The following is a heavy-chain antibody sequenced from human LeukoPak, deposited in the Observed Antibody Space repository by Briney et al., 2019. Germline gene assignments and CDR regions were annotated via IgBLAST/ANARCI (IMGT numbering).Heavy chain of an antibody. CDR2: IPYDGSAK. CDR3: TSSGSYRDFDY. J-gene: IGHJ4*02. Sequence: GGSLRLSCAASGFTFSSYEMNWVRPAPGKGLEWVAFIPYDGSAKYYADSVKGRFTISRDNSKNTLYLQMNSLRAEDTAVYYCTSSGSYRDFDYWGQGTLVTVSS. V-gene: IGHV3-30*03. D-gene: IGHD3-10*01. CDR1: GFTFSSYE.